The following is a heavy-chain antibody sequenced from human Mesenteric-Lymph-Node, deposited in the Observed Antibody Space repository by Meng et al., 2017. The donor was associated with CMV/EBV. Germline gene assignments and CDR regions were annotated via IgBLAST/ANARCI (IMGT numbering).Heavy chain of an antibody. J-gene: IGHJ3*02. V-gene: IGHV3-15*01. CDR2: IKSKTDGGTT. CDR1: GFTFRNAW. CDR3: TTEYYDLWSGRVYDVFDI. D-gene: IGHD3-3*01. Sequence: GGSLRLSCAASGFTFRNAWMSWVRQAPGKGLEWVVRIKSKTDGGTTDYAAPVKGRFIISRDDSKNTLSLQMNSLKIEDTAVYYCTTEYYDLWSGRVYDVFDIWGQGTMVTVSS.